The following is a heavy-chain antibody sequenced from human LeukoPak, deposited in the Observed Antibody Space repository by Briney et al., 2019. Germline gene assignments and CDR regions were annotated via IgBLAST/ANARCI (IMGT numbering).Heavy chain of an antibody. Sequence: SVKVSCKASGGTFSSYTISWVRQAPGQGLGWMGRIIPILGIANYAQKFRGRVTITADKSTSTAYMELSSLRSEDTAVYYCARLNVVEMATASRGAFDIWGQGTMVTVSS. D-gene: IGHD5-24*01. J-gene: IGHJ3*02. V-gene: IGHV1-69*02. CDR3: ARLNVVEMATASRGAFDI. CDR2: IIPILGIA. CDR1: GGTFSSYT.